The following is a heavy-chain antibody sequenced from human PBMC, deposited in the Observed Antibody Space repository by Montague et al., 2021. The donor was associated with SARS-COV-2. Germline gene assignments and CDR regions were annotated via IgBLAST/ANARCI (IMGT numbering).Heavy chain of an antibody. CDR2: IYHSGST. J-gene: IGHJ6*03. D-gene: IGHD2-2*02. V-gene: IGHV4-34*01. Sequence: SDTLSLTCAVYGGSFSGYSWSWIRQPPGKGLEWIGQIYHSGSTNYNPSLKSRVTISVDTSKNQFSLKLSSVTAADTALYYCRVVPAGIPKGPNFYYMDVWGKGTTVTVSS. CDR3: RVVPAGIPKGPNFYYMDV. CDR1: GGSFSGYS.